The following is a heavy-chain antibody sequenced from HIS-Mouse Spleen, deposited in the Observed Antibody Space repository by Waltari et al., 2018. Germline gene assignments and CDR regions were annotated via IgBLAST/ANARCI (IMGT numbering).Heavy chain of an antibody. CDR2: IYYSGGT. V-gene: IGHV4-39*07. CDR3: AREIPYSSSWYDWYFDL. CDR1: GGSISSSSYY. Sequence: QLQLQESGPGLVKPSETLSLTCTVSGGSISSSSYYWGWIRQPPGKGLEWIGSIYYSGGTYYKPSLKGRVTISVDTSKNQFSLKLSSVTAADTAVYYCAREIPYSSSWYDWYFDLWGRGTLVTVSS. J-gene: IGHJ2*01. D-gene: IGHD6-13*01.